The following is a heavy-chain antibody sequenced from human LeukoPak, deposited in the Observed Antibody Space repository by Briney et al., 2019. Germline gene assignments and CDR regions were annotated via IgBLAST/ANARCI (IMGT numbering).Heavy chain of an antibody. D-gene: IGHD3-10*01. CDR3: IREKTDDYYGSGSYYRSLNLFDY. V-gene: IGHV3-74*01. CDR1: GFTFSSYW. CDR2: INSDGSST. J-gene: IGHJ4*02. Sequence: GGSLRLSCAASGFTFSSYWMHWVRQAPGKGLVWVSRINSDGSSTSYADSVKGRFTISRDNAKNTLYLQMNSLRAEDTAVYYCIREKTDDYYGSGSYYRSLNLFDYWGQGTLVTVSS.